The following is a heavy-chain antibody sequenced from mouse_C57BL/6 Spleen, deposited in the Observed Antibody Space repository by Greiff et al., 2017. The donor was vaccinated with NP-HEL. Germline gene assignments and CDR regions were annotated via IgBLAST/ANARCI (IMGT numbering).Heavy chain of an antibody. CDR3: ARCAPLLPHAMDN. D-gene: IGHD1-1*01. V-gene: IGHV1-82*01. CDR1: GYAFSSSW. Sequence: VQLQQSGPELVKPGASVKISCKASGYAFSSSWMNWVKQRPGTGLEWIGRIYPGAGDTNYNGKFTGKATLTADKSSSTASMQLSSLASEDYAVYCCARCAPLLPHAMDNWGQGTSVTDAS. J-gene: IGHJ4*01. CDR2: IYPGAGDT.